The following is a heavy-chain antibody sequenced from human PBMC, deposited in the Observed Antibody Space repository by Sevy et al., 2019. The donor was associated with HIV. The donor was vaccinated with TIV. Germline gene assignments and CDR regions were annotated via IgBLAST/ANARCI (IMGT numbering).Heavy chain of an antibody. V-gene: IGHV1-24*01. D-gene: IGHD3-22*01. CDR2: FDPEDDET. CDR1: GYTLTELS. Sequence: ASVKVSCKVSGYTLTELSMHWVRQVPGKGLEWMGSFDPEDDETIYAQKFQGRVTMTGETSTDTAYMELSSLRSEDTAVYYCATTKDYYENSGDPFDYWGQGTLVTVSS. J-gene: IGHJ4*02. CDR3: ATTKDYYENSGDPFDY.